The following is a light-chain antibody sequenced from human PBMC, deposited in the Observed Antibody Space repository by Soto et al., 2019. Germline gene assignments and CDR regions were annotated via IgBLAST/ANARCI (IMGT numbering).Light chain of an antibody. CDR1: ANDIGAYNY. V-gene: IGLV2-8*01. CDR3: SSYAGSNIWV. CDR2: EVT. Sequence: QSALTQPPSASGSPGQSVTISCTGTANDIGAYNYVSWYQQRPGKAPKLILYEVTRRPSGVPDRFFGSKSANAASLTVSGLQAEDEADYYCSSYAGSNIWVFGGGTKLTVL. J-gene: IGLJ3*02.